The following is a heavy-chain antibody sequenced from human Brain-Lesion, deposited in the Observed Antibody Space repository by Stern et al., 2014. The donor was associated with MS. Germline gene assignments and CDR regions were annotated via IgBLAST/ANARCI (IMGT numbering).Heavy chain of an antibody. D-gene: IGHD2-2*01. CDR3: ARGRVVPGFQYYATDV. Sequence: DQLVESGPGLVKPSQTLSLSCTVSGGSISSGGYYWSWIRQPAGKGLEWIGRIFNSGSTSYTPSLKSRVTISIDPSKNQFSLRLNSMTAADTAVYYCARGRVVPGFQYYATDVWGQGTTVIVSS. CDR2: IFNSGST. V-gene: IGHV4-61*02. J-gene: IGHJ6*02. CDR1: GGSISSGGYY.